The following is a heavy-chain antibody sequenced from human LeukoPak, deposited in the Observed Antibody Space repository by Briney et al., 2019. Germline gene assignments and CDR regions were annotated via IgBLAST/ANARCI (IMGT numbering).Heavy chain of an antibody. CDR2: IYYSGST. CDR3: ARGSPYDFWSGFASYYCYYMDV. V-gene: IGHV4-59*11. D-gene: IGHD3-3*01. Sequence: PSETLSLTCTVSGGSISSHYWSWIRQPPGKGLEWIGYIYYSGSTNYNPSLKSRVTISVDTSKNQFSLKLSSVTAADTAVYYCARGSPYDFWSGFASYYCYYMDVWGKGTTVTVSS. J-gene: IGHJ6*03. CDR1: GGSISSHY.